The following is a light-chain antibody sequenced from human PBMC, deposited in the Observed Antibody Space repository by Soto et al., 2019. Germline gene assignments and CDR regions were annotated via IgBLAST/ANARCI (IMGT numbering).Light chain of an antibody. CDR3: QQLNSYPFT. CDR1: QGISSA. Sequence: AIHLTQSPSSLSASVGDRVTITCRASQGISSALAWYQHKPGRPPRVLIYDASSLHSGVPSRFSGSESGTECALTVSSLQPEDSATYYCQQLNSYPFTFGQGTRLEIK. V-gene: IGKV1-13*02. J-gene: IGKJ5*01. CDR2: DAS.